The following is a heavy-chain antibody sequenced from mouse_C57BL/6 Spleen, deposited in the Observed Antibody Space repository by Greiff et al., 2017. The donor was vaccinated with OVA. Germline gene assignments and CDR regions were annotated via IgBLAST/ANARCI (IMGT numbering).Heavy chain of an antibody. V-gene: IGHV5-9-1*02. CDR2: LSSGGDYI. J-gene: IGHJ4*01. CDR1: GFTFSSYA. Sequence: EVKLMESGEGLVKPGGSLKLSCAASGFTFSSYAMSWVRQTPEKRLAWVAYLSSGGDYIYYADTVKGRFTISRDNARNTLYLQMSSLKSEDTAMYYCTRAVGYAMDYWGQGTSVTVSS. D-gene: IGHD1-1*01. CDR3: TRAVGYAMDY.